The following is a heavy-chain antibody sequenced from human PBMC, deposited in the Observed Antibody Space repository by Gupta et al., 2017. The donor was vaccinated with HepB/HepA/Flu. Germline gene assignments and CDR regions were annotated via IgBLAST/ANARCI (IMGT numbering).Heavy chain of an antibody. Sequence: QLQLQESGPGLVKPSETLSLTCTVPGGSISSSSYYWGWIRQPPGKGLEWIGTIYYSGSTYYNPSLRSRVTISVDTSKNQFSLKLSSVTAADTAVYYCARLSCSGISCYHFDYWGQGTLVTVSS. CDR1: GGSISSSSYY. CDR3: ARLSCSGISCYHFDY. CDR2: IYYSGST. J-gene: IGHJ4*02. V-gene: IGHV4-39*01. D-gene: IGHD2-15*01.